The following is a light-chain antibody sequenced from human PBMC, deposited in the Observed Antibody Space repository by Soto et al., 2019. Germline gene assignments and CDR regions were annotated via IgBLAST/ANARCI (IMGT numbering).Light chain of an antibody. J-gene: IGLJ1*01. V-gene: IGLV2-23*01. CDR2: EGT. CDR1: SSDVGTYNL. CDR3: CSYVGSSTYV. Sequence: QSVLTQPASVSGSPGQSITISCTGTSSDVGTYNLVSWYQQHPGKAPKLMVYEGTKRPSGVSNRFSGSKSGNTASLTISVLQAEDEADYYRCSYVGSSTYVFGTGPKVTVL.